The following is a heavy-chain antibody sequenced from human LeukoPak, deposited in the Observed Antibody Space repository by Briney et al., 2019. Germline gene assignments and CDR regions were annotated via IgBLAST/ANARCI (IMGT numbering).Heavy chain of an antibody. J-gene: IGHJ4*02. CDR1: GGSISSGGYY. D-gene: IGHD1-26*01. CDR3: ARAPESGSYSLDY. CDR2: IYYSGST. V-gene: IGHV4-31*03. Sequence: SETLSLTCTVSGGSISSGGYYWSWIRQHPGKGLEWIGYIYYSGSTYYNPSLKSRVTISVDTSKNQFSLKLSSVTAADTAVYYCARAPESGSYSLDYWGQGTLVTVSS.